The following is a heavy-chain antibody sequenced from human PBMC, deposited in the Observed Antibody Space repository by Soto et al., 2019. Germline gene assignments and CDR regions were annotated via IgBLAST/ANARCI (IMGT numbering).Heavy chain of an antibody. CDR2: INAGNGNT. CDR3: ARDSHPYYYDSSGARLSGAFDI. J-gene: IGHJ3*02. CDR1: GYTFASYA. Sequence: ASVKVSCKASGYTFASYAMHWVRQAPGQRLEWMGWINAGNGNTKYSQKFQGRVAITRDTSASTAYMELSSLRSEDTAVYYCARDSHPYYYDSSGARLSGAFDIWGQGTMVTVSS. V-gene: IGHV1-3*01. D-gene: IGHD3-22*01.